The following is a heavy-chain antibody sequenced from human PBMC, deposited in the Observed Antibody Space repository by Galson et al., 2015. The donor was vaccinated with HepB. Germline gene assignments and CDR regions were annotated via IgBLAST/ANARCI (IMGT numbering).Heavy chain of an antibody. CDR3: ARGGPRIAVAGLSY. D-gene: IGHD6-19*01. J-gene: IGHJ4*02. V-gene: IGHV3-30-3*01. Sequence: SLRLSCAASGFTFSSYAMHWVRQAPGKGLEWVAVISYDGSNKYYADSVKGRFTISRDNSKNTLYLQMNSLRAEDTAVYYCARGGPRIAVAGLSYWGQGTLVTVSS. CDR1: GFTFSSYA. CDR2: ISYDGSNK.